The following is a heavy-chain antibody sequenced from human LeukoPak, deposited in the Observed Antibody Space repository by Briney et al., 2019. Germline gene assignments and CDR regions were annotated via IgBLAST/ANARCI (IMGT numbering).Heavy chain of an antibody. D-gene: IGHD6-19*01. V-gene: IGHV3-30*18. Sequence: GGSLRLSCAASGFTFSSYGMHWVRQAPGKGLEWVAVISYDGSNKYYADSVKGRFTISRDNSKNTLYLQMNSLRAEDTAVYYCAKDLIAVAGTLDYWGQGTLVTVSS. J-gene: IGHJ4*02. CDR1: GFTFSSYG. CDR2: ISYDGSNK. CDR3: AKDLIAVAGTLDY.